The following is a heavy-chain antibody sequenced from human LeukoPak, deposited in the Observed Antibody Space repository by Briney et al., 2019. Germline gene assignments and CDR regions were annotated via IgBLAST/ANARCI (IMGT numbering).Heavy chain of an antibody. V-gene: IGHV4-34*01. D-gene: IGHD2-8*01. CDR1: SGSFSGYY. CDR3: ARGVLGPTESADY. CDR2: INHSGST. J-gene: IGHJ4*02. Sequence: SETLSLTCAVYSGSFSGYYWSWIRQPPGKGLEWIGEINHSGSTNYNPSLKSRVTISVDTSKNQFSLKLSSVTAADTAVYYCARGVLGPTESADYWGQGTLVTVSS.